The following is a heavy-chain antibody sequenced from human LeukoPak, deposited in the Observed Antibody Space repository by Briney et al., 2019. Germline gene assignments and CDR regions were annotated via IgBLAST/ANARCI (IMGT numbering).Heavy chain of an antibody. CDR3: AKDDSYSSSSFDY. CDR2: ISSSGSTI. V-gene: IGHV3-48*03. CDR1: GFTFSSYE. Sequence: GGSLRLSCAASGFTFSSYEMNWVRQAPGKGLEWVSYISSSGSTIYYADSVKGRFTISRDNSKNTLYLQMNSLRAEDTAVYYCAKDDSYSSSSFDYWGQGTLVTVSS. D-gene: IGHD6-6*01. J-gene: IGHJ4*02.